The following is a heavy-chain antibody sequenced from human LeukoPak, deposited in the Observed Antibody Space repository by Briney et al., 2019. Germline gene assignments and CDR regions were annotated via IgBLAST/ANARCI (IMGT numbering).Heavy chain of an antibody. CDR2: INPNSGGT. J-gene: IGHJ4*02. Sequence: ASVKVSCKASGGTFSSHVFSWVRQAPGQGLEWMGWINPNSGGTNYAQKFQGRVTMTRGTSISTAYMELSRLRSDDTAVYYCALGRYFDWLLWGYYFDYWGQGTLVTVSS. V-gene: IGHV1-2*02. D-gene: IGHD3-9*01. CDR3: ALGRYFDWLLWGYYFDY. CDR1: GGTFSSHV.